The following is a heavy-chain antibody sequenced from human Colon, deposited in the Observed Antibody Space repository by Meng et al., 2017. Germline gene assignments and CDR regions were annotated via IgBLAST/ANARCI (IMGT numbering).Heavy chain of an antibody. CDR1: GFTFSNFA. D-gene: IGHD3-10*01. J-gene: IGHJ3*01. Sequence: GESLKISWAASGFTFSNFAIHWVRQASGKRLEWVAVISSDGNREYYADSVKGRFTISRDNSKNTLYLQINSLRPEDTAVYYCVRENYYGSGRLGAFDVWGQGTTVTVSS. V-gene: IGHV3-30*04. CDR2: ISSDGNRE. CDR3: VRENYYGSGRLGAFDV.